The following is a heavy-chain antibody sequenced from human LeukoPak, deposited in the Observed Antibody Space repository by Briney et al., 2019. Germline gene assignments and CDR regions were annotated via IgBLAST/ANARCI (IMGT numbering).Heavy chain of an antibody. D-gene: IGHD4-23*01. Sequence: GASVKVSCKASGGTFSSYAISWVRQAPGQGLEWMGGIIPIFGTANYAQKFQGRITITADESTSTAYMEPSSLRSEDTAVYYCARYYGGNSFNNWFDPWGQGTLVTVSS. CDR1: GGTFSSYA. CDR3: ARYYGGNSFNNWFDP. J-gene: IGHJ5*02. CDR2: IIPIFGTA. V-gene: IGHV1-69*13.